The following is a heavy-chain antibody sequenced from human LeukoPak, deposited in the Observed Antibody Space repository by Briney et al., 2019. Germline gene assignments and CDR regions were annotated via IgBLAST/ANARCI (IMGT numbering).Heavy chain of an antibody. CDR3: ARGGAIVVVPAARSPFDP. CDR2: INHSGST. D-gene: IGHD2-2*01. CDR1: GGSFSGYY. V-gene: IGHV4-34*01. Sequence: SETLSLTCAVYGGSFSGYYWSWIRQPPGKGLEWIGEINHSGSTNYNPSLKSRVTISVDTSKNQFSLKLSSVTAADTAVYYCARGGAIVVVPAARSPFDPWGQGTLVTVSS. J-gene: IGHJ5*02.